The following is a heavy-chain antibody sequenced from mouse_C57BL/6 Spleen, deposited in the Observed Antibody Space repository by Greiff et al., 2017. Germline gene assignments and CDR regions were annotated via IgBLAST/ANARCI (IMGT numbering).Heavy chain of an antibody. J-gene: IGHJ4*01. CDR1: GYTFTSYW. Sequence: VQLQQPGAELVKPGASVKLSCKASGYTFTSYWMHWVKQRPGQGLEWIGMIHPNSGSTNYNEKFKSKATLTVDKSSSTAYMQLSSLTSEDSAVYYCARRDYDGGAMDYWGQGTSVTVSS. D-gene: IGHD2-4*01. CDR2: IHPNSGST. V-gene: IGHV1-64*01. CDR3: ARRDYDGGAMDY.